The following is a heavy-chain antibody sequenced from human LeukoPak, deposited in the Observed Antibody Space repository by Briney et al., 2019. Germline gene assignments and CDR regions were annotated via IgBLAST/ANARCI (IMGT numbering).Heavy chain of an antibody. J-gene: IGHJ4*02. CDR1: GYTLTELS. Sequence: GASVKVSCKVSGYTLTELSMHWVRQAPGKGLEWMEGFDPEDGETIYAQKFQGRVTMTEDTSTDTAYMELSSLRSEDTAVYYCATVAEGGPAALAYFDYWGQGTLVTVSS. CDR3: ATVAEGGPAALAYFDY. CDR2: FDPEDGET. V-gene: IGHV1-24*01. D-gene: IGHD2-2*01.